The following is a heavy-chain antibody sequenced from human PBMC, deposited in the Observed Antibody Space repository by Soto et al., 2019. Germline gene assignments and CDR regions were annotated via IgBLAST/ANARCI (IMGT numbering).Heavy chain of an antibody. D-gene: IGHD4-17*01. CDR3: ATQLDNGDYFEY. CDR1: GFTFSSYV. Sequence: GGSLRLSCAASGFTFSSYVMSWVRQAPGKGLEWVAVVSHDGRNTHYADSVKGRFTISRDSSKNTVSLEMTSLRAEDTAVYYCATQLDNGDYFEYCGRGTRVTVSP. J-gene: IGHJ4*02. CDR2: VSHDGRNT. V-gene: IGHV3-30*03.